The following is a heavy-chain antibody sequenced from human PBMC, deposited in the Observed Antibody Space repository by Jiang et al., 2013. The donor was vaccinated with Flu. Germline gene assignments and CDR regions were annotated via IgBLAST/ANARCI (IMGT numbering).Heavy chain of an antibody. CDR2: IDWDDDK. Sequence: KPTQTLTLTCTFSGFSLNTRGVCVSWIRQPPGKALEWLALIDWDDDKYYNTYLRTRLTISKDTLKNQVVLTMSNMDPVDTATYYCARIRRGTYYEKWFDPWGQGTLVTVSS. CDR1: GFSLNTRGVC. J-gene: IGHJ5*02. D-gene: IGHD1-26*01. CDR3: ARIRRGTYYEKWFDP. V-gene: IGHV2-70*01.